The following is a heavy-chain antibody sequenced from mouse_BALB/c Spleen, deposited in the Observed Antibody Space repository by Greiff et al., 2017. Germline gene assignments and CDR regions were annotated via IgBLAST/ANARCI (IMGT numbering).Heavy chain of an antibody. J-gene: IGHJ2*01. CDR1: GFSLTSYG. CDR2: IWAGGST. V-gene: IGHV2-9*02. CDR3: AREGTLDYLDY. Sequence: VHLVESGPGLVAPSQSLSITCTVSGFSLTSYGVHWVRQPPGKGLEWLGVIWAGGSTNYNSALMSRLSISKDNSKSQVFLKMTSLQTDDAAMYYCAREGTLDYLDYWGQGTTLTVSS. D-gene: IGHD2-14*01.